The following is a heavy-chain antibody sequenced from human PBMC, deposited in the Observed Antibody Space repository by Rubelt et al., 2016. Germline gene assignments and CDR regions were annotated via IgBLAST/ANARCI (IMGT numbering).Heavy chain of an antibody. CDR1: GFTFSSYW. CDR2: LRKVGGGN. Sequence: EVQLVESGGGLVQPGGSLRLSCAASGFTFSSYWMSWVRQAPGKGRGWVATLRKVGGGNYYVALGKGRFTISRANAKNSLSLQMISLRADDTAVYYCATDYLGYWGQGTLVTVSS. V-gene: IGHV3-7*05. J-gene: IGHJ4*02. CDR3: ATDYLGY.